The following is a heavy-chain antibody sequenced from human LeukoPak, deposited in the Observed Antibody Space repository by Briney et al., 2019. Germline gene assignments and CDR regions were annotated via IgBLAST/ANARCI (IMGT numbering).Heavy chain of an antibody. CDR2: IYYSGTT. D-gene: IGHD3-16*02. CDR1: DGSIITSSYY. V-gene: IGHV4-39*01. CDR3: ARVLLYDYLRGSYPQGPDY. J-gene: IGHJ4*02. Sequence: SETLSLTCTISDGSIITSSYYWGWIRQPPGKGLEWIGSIYYSGTTHYNPSLKSRVTISVDTSKNQFSLRLSSVTAADTAVYYCARVLLYDYLRGSYPQGPDYWGQGTLVTVSS.